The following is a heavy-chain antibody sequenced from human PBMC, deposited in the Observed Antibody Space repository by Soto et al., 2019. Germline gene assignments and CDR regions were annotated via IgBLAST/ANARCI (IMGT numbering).Heavy chain of an antibody. Sequence: GASVKVSCKASGGTFSSYAISWVRQAPGQGLEWMGGIIPIFGTANYAQKFQGRVTITADESTSTAYMELSSLRSEDTAVYYCAREGIYSYGVLGENWFDPWGQGTLVTVSS. D-gene: IGHD5-18*01. J-gene: IGHJ5*02. V-gene: IGHV1-69*13. CDR3: AREGIYSYGVLGENWFDP. CDR1: GGTFSSYA. CDR2: IIPIFGTA.